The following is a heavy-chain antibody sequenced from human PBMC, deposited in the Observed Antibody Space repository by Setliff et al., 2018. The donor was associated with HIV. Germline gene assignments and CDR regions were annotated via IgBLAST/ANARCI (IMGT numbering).Heavy chain of an antibody. CDR1: EYVFTTYA. Sequence: ASVKVSCKASEYVFTTYALNWVRQAPGQGLEWMGWINPNTGNPTYAQSFTGRFVFSLDTSVSTAYLQISSLKAEDTAVEYCATPRTPQLYCSGGSCFDAFDLWGQGTMVTVSS. V-gene: IGHV7-4-1*02. J-gene: IGHJ3*01. CDR3: ATPRTPQLYCSGGSCFDAFDL. D-gene: IGHD2-15*01. CDR2: INPNTGNP.